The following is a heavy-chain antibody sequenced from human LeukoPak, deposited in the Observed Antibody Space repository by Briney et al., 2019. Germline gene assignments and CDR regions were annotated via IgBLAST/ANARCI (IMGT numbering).Heavy chain of an antibody. CDR2: INHSGST. V-gene: IGHV4-34*01. J-gene: IGHJ5*02. CDR3: ARGARWFDP. CDR1: GGSFSGYY. Sequence: SETLSLTCAVYGGSFSGYYWSWIRQPPGKGLEWIGEINHSGSTNYNPSLKSRVTISVDTHKNQFSLKLSSVTAADTAVYYCARGARWFDPWGQGTLVTVSS. D-gene: IGHD6-6*01.